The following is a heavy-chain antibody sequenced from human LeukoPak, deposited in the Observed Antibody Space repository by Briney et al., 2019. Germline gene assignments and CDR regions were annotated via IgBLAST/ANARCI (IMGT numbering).Heavy chain of an antibody. Sequence: SETLSLTCTVSGGSISTYYWSWIRQPPGKGLEWIGYIYYSGSTNYNPSLKSRVTISLDASKNQFSLKLSSVTAADTAVYYCARAPSPDNFDYWGQGTLVTVSS. CDR3: ARAPSPDNFDY. J-gene: IGHJ4*02. D-gene: IGHD3-22*01. V-gene: IGHV4-59*01. CDR1: GGSISTYY. CDR2: IYYSGST.